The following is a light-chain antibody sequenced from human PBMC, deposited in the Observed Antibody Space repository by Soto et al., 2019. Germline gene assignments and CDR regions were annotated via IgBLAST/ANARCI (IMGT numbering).Light chain of an antibody. Sequence: DIQLTQSPSSLSASVGDRVTITCRASEFISNFLNWYQHSPGKAPSLLIYLASHLPGGVPSRFSGRVFGTHFALTISGLQPEDFATYYCQQAYTPQVTFGPGTHVDL. CDR3: QQAYTPQVT. V-gene: IGKV1-39*01. CDR2: LAS. CDR1: EFISNF. J-gene: IGKJ3*01.